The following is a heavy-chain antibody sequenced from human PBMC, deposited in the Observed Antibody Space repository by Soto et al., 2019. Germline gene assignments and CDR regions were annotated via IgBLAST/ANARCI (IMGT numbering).Heavy chain of an antibody. CDR2: ISGSGTTT. J-gene: IGHJ6*02. Sequence: GGSLRLSCAASGFTFESCAMSWVRQAPGKGLEWVSSISGSGTTTYYAESVKGRFSVSRDNSRDTLYLQVNSLGADDTAVYFCAKQGAIRPYAHFYELDVWGQGTTVSVSS. CDR1: GFTFESCA. CDR3: AKQGAIRPYAHFYELDV. V-gene: IGHV3-23*01. D-gene: IGHD2-2*01.